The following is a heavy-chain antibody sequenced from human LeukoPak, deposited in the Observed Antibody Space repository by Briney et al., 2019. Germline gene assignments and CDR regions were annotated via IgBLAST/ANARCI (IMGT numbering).Heavy chain of an antibody. J-gene: IGHJ5*02. CDR1: GASISNYY. CDR3: ARDRGPGWLDA. V-gene: IGHV4-4*07. Sequence: SETLSLTCSVSGASISNYYWNWIRQPAAKGLEWIGRIYTSGSTNYNPSLKSRVTMSVDTSNNLFSLKLISVTAADTAVYNCARDRGPGWLDAWGQGTLVTASS. CDR2: IYTSGST. D-gene: IGHD3-10*01.